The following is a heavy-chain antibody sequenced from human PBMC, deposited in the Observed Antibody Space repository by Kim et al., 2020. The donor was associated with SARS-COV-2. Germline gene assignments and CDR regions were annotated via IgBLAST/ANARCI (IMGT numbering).Heavy chain of an antibody. CDR3: ARGPPRTGTFDY. CDR1: GFTFSSYS. V-gene: IGHV3-21*01. CDR2: ISSSSSYI. D-gene: IGHD1-1*01. J-gene: IGHJ4*02. Sequence: GGSLRLSCAASGFTFSSYSMNWVRQAPGKGLEWVSSISSSSSYIYYADSVKGRFTISRDNAKNSLYLQMNSLRAEDTAVYYCARGPPRTGTFDYWGQGTLVTVSS.